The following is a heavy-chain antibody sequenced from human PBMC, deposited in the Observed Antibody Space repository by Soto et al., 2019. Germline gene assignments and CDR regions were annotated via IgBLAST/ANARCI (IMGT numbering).Heavy chain of an antibody. J-gene: IGHJ6*02. CDR3: ARVHCSGGSCLYRKKYYYDYGMDV. Sequence: QVQLVQSGAEVKKPGSSVKVSCKASGGTFSSYAISWVRQAPGQGLEWMGGIIPIFGTANYAQKFQGRVTITSDESTSTAYMELSRLRSEDTAVYYCARVHCSGGSCLYRKKYYYDYGMDVGGQGTKVTVSS. CDR2: IIPIFGTA. V-gene: IGHV1-69*01. CDR1: GGTFSSYA. D-gene: IGHD2-15*01.